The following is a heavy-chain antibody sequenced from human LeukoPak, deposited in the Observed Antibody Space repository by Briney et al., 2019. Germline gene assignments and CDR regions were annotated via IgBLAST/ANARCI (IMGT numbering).Heavy chain of an antibody. CDR1: GGTFSRYT. J-gene: IGHJ4*02. V-gene: IGHV1-69*02. Sequence: SVKVSCKASGGTFSRYTISWVRQAPGHGLEWMGRIIPIIGIANYAQKFQGRVTINADKSTSTAYMELSSLRSEDTAVYYCARGYSGYDSWFDYWGQGTLVTVSS. CDR3: ARGYSGYDSWFDY. CDR2: IIPIIGIA. D-gene: IGHD5-12*01.